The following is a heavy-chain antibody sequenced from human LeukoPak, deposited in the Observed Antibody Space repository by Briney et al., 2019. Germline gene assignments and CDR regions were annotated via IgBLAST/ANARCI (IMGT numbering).Heavy chain of an antibody. CDR2: ISYDGSNK. D-gene: IGHD3-10*01. J-gene: IGHJ4*02. CDR3: ARCYGSGSYYKHFDY. Sequence: GRSLRLSCAASGFTFSSYGMHWVRQAPGKGLEWVAVISYDGSNKYYADSVKGRFTISRDNAKNSLYLQMNSLRAEDTAVYYCARCYGSGSYYKHFDYWGQGTLVTVSS. CDR1: GFTFSSYG. V-gene: IGHV3-30*03.